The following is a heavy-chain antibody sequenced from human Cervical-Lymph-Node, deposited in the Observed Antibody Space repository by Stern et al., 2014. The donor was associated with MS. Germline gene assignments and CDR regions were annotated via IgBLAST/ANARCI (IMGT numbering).Heavy chain of an antibody. Sequence: VQLVESGGGVVRPGRSLSLSCVASGFTFRTYAMHWVRQAPGKGLEWVALVAYDGTQSNSTDSVKARFTISRDNSKNTLYLHMNSLRDEDTAVYFCARGGRGVGLEYWGQGALVTVSS. J-gene: IGHJ4*02. CDR1: GFTFRTYA. V-gene: IGHV3-30-3*01. D-gene: IGHD3-10*01. CDR3: ARGGRGVGLEY. CDR2: VAYDGTQS.